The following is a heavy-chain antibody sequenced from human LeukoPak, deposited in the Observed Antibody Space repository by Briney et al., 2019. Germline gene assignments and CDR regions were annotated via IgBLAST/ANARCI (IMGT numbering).Heavy chain of an antibody. CDR3: ARDYSGFFDY. CDR2: IYSGGST. V-gene: IGHV3-53*01. CDR1: GFTVSSNY. J-gene: IGHJ4*02. Sequence: PGGPLRLSCAASGFTVSSNYMSWVRQAPGKGLEWVSVIYSGGSTYYADSVKGRFTISRDNSKNTLYLQMNSLRAEDTAVYYCARDYSGFFDYWGQGTLVTVSS. D-gene: IGHD1-26*01.